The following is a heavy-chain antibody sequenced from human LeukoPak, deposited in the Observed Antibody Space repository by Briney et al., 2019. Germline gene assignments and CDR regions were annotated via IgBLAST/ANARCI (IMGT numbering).Heavy chain of an antibody. J-gene: IGHJ5*02. V-gene: IGHV4-31*03. Sequence: KPSQTLSLTCTVSGGSISSGGYYWSWIRQHPGKGLEWIGYIYYSGSTYYNPSLKSRVTISVDTSKNQFSLKLSSVTAADTAVYYCARAQRIYSGSYNWSDPWGQGTLVTVSS. CDR3: ARAQRIYSGSYNWSDP. CDR2: IYYSGST. CDR1: GGSISSGGYY. D-gene: IGHD1-26*01.